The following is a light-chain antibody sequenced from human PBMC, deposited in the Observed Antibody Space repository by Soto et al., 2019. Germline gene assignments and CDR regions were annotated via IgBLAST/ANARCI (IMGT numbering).Light chain of an antibody. V-gene: IGKV3-20*01. CDR1: QTVRNNY. J-gene: IGKJ1*01. Sequence: EFVLTQSPGTLSLSPGERATLSCRASQTVRNNYLAWYQQKPGQAPRLLIYDASSRATGIPDRFSGGGSGTDFTLTISRLEPEDFAVYYCQQSGSSPWTFGQGTKVDIK. CDR2: DAS. CDR3: QQSGSSPWT.